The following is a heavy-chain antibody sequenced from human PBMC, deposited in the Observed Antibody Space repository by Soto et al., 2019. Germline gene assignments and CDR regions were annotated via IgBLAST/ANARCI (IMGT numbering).Heavy chain of an antibody. Sequence: GGALRLSCADSGFTFSIYIMNWVRQSPGKGLEWLSYISSGSTSVSYADSVKGRFTISRDNAQNSMYLQMSSLRDDDTAIYYCAREFCSGGTCYSDFDYWGQGTLVTVSS. V-gene: IGHV3-48*02. CDR3: AREFCSGGTCYSDFDY. CDR1: GFTFSIYI. CDR2: ISSGSTSV. J-gene: IGHJ4*02. D-gene: IGHD2-15*01.